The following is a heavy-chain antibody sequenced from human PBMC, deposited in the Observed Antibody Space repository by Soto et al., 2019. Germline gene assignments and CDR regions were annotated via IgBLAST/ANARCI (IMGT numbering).Heavy chain of an antibody. V-gene: IGHV4-39*01. J-gene: IGHJ4*02. CDR3: ARLLFSSSSYYFDY. CDR1: GGSISSSSYY. D-gene: IGHD6-6*01. Sequence: SETLSLTCTVSGGSISSSSYYWGWIRQPPGKGLEWIGSIYYSGSTYYNPSLKSRVTISVDTSKNQFSLKLSSVTAADTAVHYCARLLFSSSSYYFDYWGQGTLVTVSS. CDR2: IYYSGST.